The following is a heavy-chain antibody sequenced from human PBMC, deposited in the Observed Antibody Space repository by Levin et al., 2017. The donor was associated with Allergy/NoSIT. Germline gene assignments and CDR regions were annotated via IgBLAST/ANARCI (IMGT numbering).Heavy chain of an antibody. D-gene: IGHD4-17*01. V-gene: IGHV3-66*01. CDR1: GFTVSSNY. Sequence: SGGSLRLSCAASGFTVSSNYMSWVRQAPGKGLEWVSVIYSGGSTYYADSVKGRFTISRDNSKNTLYLQMNSLRAEDTAVYYCARDPTYSTVTTGGEGYWGQGTLVTVSS. CDR3: ARDPTYSTVTTGGEGY. J-gene: IGHJ4*02. CDR2: IYSGGST.